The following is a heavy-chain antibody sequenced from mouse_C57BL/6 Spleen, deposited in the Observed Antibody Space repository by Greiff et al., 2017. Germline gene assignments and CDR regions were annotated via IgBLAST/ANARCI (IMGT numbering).Heavy chain of an antibody. D-gene: IGHD2-4*01. J-gene: IGHJ3*01. CDR1: GYAFTNYL. CDR2: INPGSGGT. CDR3: SRAASCYDYDSWFAY. Sequence: QVQLQQSGAELVRPGTSVKVSCKASGYAFTNYLIEWVKQRPGQGLEWIRVINPGSGGTNYNEKFKGKATLTADKSSSTAYMQLSSLASEDSEVYFCSRAASCYDYDSWFAYWGQGTMVTVSA. V-gene: IGHV1-54*01.